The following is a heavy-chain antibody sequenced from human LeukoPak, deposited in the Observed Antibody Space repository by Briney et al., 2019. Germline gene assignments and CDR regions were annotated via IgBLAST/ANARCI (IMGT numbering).Heavy chain of an antibody. CDR2: IYYSGST. D-gene: IGHD3-10*01. Sequence: SQTLSLTCFVSGGSISSGRYYWSWIRQPAGKGLEWIGYIYYSGSTNYNPSLKSRVTISVDTSKNQFSLKLSSVTAADTAVYYCARVISPDSYYYYSYYYYMDVWGKGTTVTVSS. V-gene: IGHV4-61*10. CDR1: GGSISSGRYY. CDR3: ARVISPDSYYYYSYYYYMDV. J-gene: IGHJ6*03.